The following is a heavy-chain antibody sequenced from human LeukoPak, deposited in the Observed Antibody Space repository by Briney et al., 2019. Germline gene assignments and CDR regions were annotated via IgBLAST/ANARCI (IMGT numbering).Heavy chain of an antibody. Sequence: GGSLRLSCAASGFTVSSNYMSWVRQAPGKGLEWVSVIYSGGSTYYADSVKGRFTISRDNSKNTLYLQMGSLRAEDMAVYYCAGLRYCSSTSCYTFYYYYYYMDVWGKGTTVTVSS. CDR3: AGLRYCSSTSCYTFYYYYYYMDV. J-gene: IGHJ6*03. D-gene: IGHD2-2*02. CDR1: GFTVSSNY. V-gene: IGHV3-66*01. CDR2: IYSGGST.